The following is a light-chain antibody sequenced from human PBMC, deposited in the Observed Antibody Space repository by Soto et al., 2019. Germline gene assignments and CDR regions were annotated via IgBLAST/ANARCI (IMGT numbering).Light chain of an antibody. J-gene: IGLJ2*01. CDR3: SSYAGSNNLI. CDR2: DVS. V-gene: IGLV2-11*01. CDR1: SSDVGTYNY. Sequence: QSVLTQPRSVSGSPGQSVTISCTGTSSDVGTYNYVSWYKQYPGKAPKLMIFDVSQRPSGVPDRFSGSKSGNTASLTISGLQAEDEADYYCSSYAGSNNLIFGGGTKLTV.